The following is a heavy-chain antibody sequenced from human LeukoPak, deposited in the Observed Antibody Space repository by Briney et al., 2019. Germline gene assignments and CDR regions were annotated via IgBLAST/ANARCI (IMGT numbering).Heavy chain of an antibody. CDR2: ISYDGSNK. Sequence: GGSLRLSCAASGFTFSSYAMHWVRQAPGKGLEWVAVISYDGSNKYYADSVKGRFTISRDNSKNTLYLQMNSLRAEDTAVYYCARDRAPPENWYFDLWGRGTLVTVSS. CDR3: ARDRAPPENWYFDL. CDR1: GFTFSSYA. J-gene: IGHJ2*01. V-gene: IGHV3-30-3*01.